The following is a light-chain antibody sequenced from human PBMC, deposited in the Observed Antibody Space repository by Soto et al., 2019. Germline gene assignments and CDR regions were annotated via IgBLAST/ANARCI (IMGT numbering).Light chain of an antibody. CDR3: LQHNTSPLT. CDR2: AAS. J-gene: IGKJ4*01. CDR1: QGINNY. V-gene: IGKV1-17*03. Sequence: DIQMTQSPSAVSASVGDRVTITCRASQGINNYLAWFQHKPGKDPKRLIYAASTLQTGVPSRFSGSGSGTEFTLTSSSLQPEDFATYYCLQHNTSPLTVGGGTKVEIK.